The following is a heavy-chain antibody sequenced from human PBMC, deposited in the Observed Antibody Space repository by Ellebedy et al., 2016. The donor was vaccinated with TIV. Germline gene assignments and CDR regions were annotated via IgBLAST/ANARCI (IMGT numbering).Heavy chain of an antibody. D-gene: IGHD6-19*01. Sequence: ASVKVSXXASGYTFTSYYMHWVRQAPGQGLEWMGIINPSGGSTSYAQKFQGRVTMTRDTSTSTVYMELSSLRSEDTAVYYCARDQWLVRGYFDYWGQGTLVTVSS. CDR3: ARDQWLVRGYFDY. V-gene: IGHV1-46*01. CDR1: GYTFTSYY. J-gene: IGHJ4*02. CDR2: INPSGGST.